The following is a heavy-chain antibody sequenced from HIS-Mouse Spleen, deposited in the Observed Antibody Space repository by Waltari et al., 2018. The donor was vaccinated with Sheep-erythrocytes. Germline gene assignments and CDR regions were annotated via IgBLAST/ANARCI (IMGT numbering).Heavy chain of an antibody. CDR1: GYTCHGYS. V-gene: IGHV1-2*02. CDR2: INPNSGGT. CDR3: ARGHYSGYDFDY. Sequence: QVQLVQFGAEVKKPGASVKVSCQSSGYTCHGYSMHWVRRAPGQGLEWMGWINPNSGGTNYAQKFQGRVTMTRNTSISTAYMELSSLRSEDTAVYYCARGHYSGYDFDYWGQGTLVTVSS. J-gene: IGHJ4*02. D-gene: IGHD5-12*01.